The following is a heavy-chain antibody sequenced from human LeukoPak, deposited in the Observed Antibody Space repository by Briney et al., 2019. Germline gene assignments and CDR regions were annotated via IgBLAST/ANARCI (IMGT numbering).Heavy chain of an antibody. Sequence: GGSLRLSCAASGFSFTNYWMSWVRQAPGKGLEWVANVKEDGTTKQYVDSVKGRFTISRDNSKNTLYLQMNSLRAEDTAVYYCAKVPMFGYMDVWGKGTTVTVSS. V-gene: IGHV3-7*03. CDR2: VKEDGTTK. CDR1: GFSFTNYW. CDR3: AKVPMFGYMDV. D-gene: IGHD3-10*02. J-gene: IGHJ6*03.